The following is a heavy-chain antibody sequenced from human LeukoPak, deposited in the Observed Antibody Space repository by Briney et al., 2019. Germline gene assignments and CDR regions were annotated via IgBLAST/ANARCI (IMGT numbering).Heavy chain of an antibody. Sequence: KPGGSLRLSCAASGFTFSSYSMNWVRQAPGKGLEWVSFISTSSNYIYYADSVKGRFTLSRDNAKNSLYLQMNSLRAEDTAVYYCARDNWIEAHYFDYWGQGTLVTVSS. CDR2: ISTSSNYI. D-gene: IGHD1-20*01. CDR3: ARDNWIEAHYFDY. J-gene: IGHJ4*02. CDR1: GFTFSSYS. V-gene: IGHV3-21*01.